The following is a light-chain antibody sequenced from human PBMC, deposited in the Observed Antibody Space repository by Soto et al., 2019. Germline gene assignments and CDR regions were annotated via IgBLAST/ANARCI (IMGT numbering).Light chain of an antibody. Sequence: EIVLTQSPGTLSLSPGERATLSCRASQSVSSSYLAWYQQKPGQAPRLLIYGASSRATGIPDRFSGSGSGTDFTLTISRXEPEDFAVYYCQQYGSSPGTFGQGTKVDIK. CDR2: GAS. J-gene: IGKJ1*01. V-gene: IGKV3-20*01. CDR1: QSVSSSY. CDR3: QQYGSSPGT.